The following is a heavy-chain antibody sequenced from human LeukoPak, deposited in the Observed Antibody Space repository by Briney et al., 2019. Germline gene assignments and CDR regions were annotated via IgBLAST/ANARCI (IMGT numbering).Heavy chain of an antibody. CDR2: FDPQDGET. D-gene: IGHD5-18*01. CDR3: DCSGGCSYGYFDY. Sequence: VASVKVSCKVSGYTLTELTMHWVRHAPRKRLEWMGGFDPQDGETIYAHTFQGRDTVIEDTYTNTAYMQLSSLRSDDTAASYYDCSGGCSYGYFDYWGQGTLVTVSS. J-gene: IGHJ4*02. V-gene: IGHV1-24*01. CDR1: GYTLTELT.